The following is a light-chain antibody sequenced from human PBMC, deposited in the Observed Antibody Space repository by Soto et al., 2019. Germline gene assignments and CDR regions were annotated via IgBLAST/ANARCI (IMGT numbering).Light chain of an antibody. CDR1: SSYVGAYNY. CDR2: QVS. V-gene: IGLV2-14*01. CDR3: SLYTTSNTLV. Sequence: QSVLTQPASVSVSPGQSITISYTGTSSYVGAYNYVSWYQQHPDKAPKLMIYQVSNRPPGVSNRFSGSKSGNAASLTISGLQAEDEADYYCSLYTTSNTLVFGTGTKLTVL. J-gene: IGLJ1*01.